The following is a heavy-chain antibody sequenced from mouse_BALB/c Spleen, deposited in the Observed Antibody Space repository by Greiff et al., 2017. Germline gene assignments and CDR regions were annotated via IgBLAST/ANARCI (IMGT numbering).Heavy chain of an antibody. D-gene: IGHD1-1*01. J-gene: IGHJ3*01. CDR2: ISSGGSYT. Sequence: DVMLVESGGGLVKPGGSLKLSCAASGFTFSSYAMSWVRQSPEKRLEWVAEISSGGSYTYYPDTVTGRFTISRDNAKNTLYLEMSSLRSEDTAMYYCARDGYYGSSRWFAYWGQGTLVTVSA. CDR1: GFTFSSYA. CDR3: ARDGYYGSSRWFAY. V-gene: IGHV5-9-4*01.